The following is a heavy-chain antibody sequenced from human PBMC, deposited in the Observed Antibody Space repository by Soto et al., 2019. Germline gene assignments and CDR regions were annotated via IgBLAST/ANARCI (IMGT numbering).Heavy chain of an antibody. CDR3: SREDRPSRSGYGP. V-gene: IGHV3-74*01. D-gene: IGHD5-12*01. CDR1: GFTFTNYW. CDR2: INGDGSST. J-gene: IGHJ5*02. Sequence: PGGSLRLSCAASGFTFTNYWMHWVRQGPGKGLMWVSRINGDGSSTKYADSVTGRFTISIDNAKNTLYLQMNSLTAEDTAAYYCSREDRPSRSGYGPWGQGTVVTVS.